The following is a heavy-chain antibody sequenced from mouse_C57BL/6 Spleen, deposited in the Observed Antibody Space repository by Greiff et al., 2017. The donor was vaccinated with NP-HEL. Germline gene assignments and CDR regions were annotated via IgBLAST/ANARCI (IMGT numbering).Heavy chain of an antibody. J-gene: IGHJ2*01. CDR1: GYTFTSYW. CDR3: ARGSDDYDVDY. Sequence: QVQLQQPGAELVRPGSSVKLSCKASGYTFTSYWMHWVKQRPIQGLEWIGNIDPSDSETHYNQKFKDKATLTVDKSSSTAYMQLSSLTSEDSAVYYCARGSDDYDVDYWGQGTTLTVSS. CDR2: IDPSDSET. V-gene: IGHV1-52*01. D-gene: IGHD2-4*01.